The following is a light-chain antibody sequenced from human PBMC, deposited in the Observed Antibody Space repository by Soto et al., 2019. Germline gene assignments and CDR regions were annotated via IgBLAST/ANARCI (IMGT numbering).Light chain of an antibody. CDR3: QQYGSSPQT. CDR2: GTS. CDR1: QSVGSSY. J-gene: IGKJ2*01. V-gene: IGKV3-20*01. Sequence: EIVLTQSPGTLSLSPGERATLSCRASQSVGSSYLAWFQQTPGQAPRLLIYGTSTRVTGIPDRFSGSGSGADFTLTISRLEPEDFAVYYCQQYGSSPQTFGQGTKLEIK.